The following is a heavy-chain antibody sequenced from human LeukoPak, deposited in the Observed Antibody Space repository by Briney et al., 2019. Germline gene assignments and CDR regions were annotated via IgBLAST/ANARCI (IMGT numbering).Heavy chain of an antibody. CDR2: IKQDGSEK. CDR3: ARGRTGIYCGGDCYDY. CDR1: GFTFSSYA. D-gene: IGHD2-21*01. Sequence: GGSLRLSCAASGFTFSSYAMSWVRQAPGKGLEWVANIKQDGSEKYYVDSVKGRFTISRDNAKNSLYLQMNSLRAEDTAVYYCARGRTGIYCGGDCYDYWGQGTLVTVSS. V-gene: IGHV3-7*01. J-gene: IGHJ4*02.